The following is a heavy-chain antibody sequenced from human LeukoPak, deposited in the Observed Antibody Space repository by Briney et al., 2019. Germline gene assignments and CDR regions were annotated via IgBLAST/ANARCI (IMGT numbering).Heavy chain of an antibody. CDR2: INHSGGT. CDR1: GYSISSGYY. CDR3: ARHYDSIAAAGTSSFDY. J-gene: IGHJ4*02. V-gene: IGHV4-38-2*01. D-gene: IGHD6-13*01. Sequence: SETLSLTCAVSGYSISSGYYWGWIRQPPGKGLEWIGSINHSGGTYYNPSLKSRVTISVDTSKNQFSLKLSSVTAADTAVYYCARHYDSIAAAGTSSFDYWGQGTLVTVSS.